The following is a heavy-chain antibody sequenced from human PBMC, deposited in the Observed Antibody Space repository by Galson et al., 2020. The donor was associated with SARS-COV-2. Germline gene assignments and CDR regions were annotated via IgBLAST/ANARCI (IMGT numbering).Heavy chain of an antibody. V-gene: IGHV3-48*03. D-gene: IGHD2-15*01. CDR3: ARWGCSGGTCFAGAYFDH. CDR2: LSNRGSTT. CDR1: GFPVSSFE. J-gene: IGHJ4*02. Sequence: GSLKIPCAVSGFPVSSFEMSWVRPAPGKGLEWLSYLSNRGSTTHYGDSVKGRFTISRDSAKNSLILQMDSLRAEDTAVYYCARWGCSGGTCFAGAYFDHWGQGTPVTVS.